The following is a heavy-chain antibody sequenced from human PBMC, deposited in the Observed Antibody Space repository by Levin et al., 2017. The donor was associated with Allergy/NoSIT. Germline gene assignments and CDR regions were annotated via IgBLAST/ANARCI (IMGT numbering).Heavy chain of an antibody. V-gene: IGHV3-23*01. CDR2: ISGSGGST. J-gene: IGHJ4*02. D-gene: IGHD2-2*01. CDR3: AKDLRGYCSSTSCYEGY. CDR1: GFTFSSYA. Sequence: GESLKISCAASGFTFSSYAMSWVRQAPGKGLEWVSAISGSGGSTYYADSVKGRFTISRDNSKNTLYLQMNSLRAEDTAVYYCAKDLRGYCSSTSCYEGYWGQGTLVTVSS.